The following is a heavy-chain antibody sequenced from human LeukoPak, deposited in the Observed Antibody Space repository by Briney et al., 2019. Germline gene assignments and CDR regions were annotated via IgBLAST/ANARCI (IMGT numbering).Heavy chain of an antibody. CDR1: GFPFRSSW. Sequence: PGGSLRLSCAASGFPFRSSWMHWVRQAPGRGLEWVANIKQDGSEKYYVDSVKGRFTISRDNAKNSLYLQMNSLRAEDTAVYYCARDRGGSWAYDAFDIWGQGTMVTVSS. V-gene: IGHV3-7*01. J-gene: IGHJ3*02. CDR3: ARDRGGSWAYDAFDI. D-gene: IGHD6-13*01. CDR2: IKQDGSEK.